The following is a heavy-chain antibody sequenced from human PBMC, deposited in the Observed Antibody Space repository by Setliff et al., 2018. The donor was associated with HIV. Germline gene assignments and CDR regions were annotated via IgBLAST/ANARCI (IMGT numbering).Heavy chain of an antibody. CDR2: ISLNGANP. D-gene: IGHD3-16*01. J-gene: IGHJ5*01. CDR1: GFNFGNYG. CDR3: ARGGANPSWFDS. V-gene: IGHV3-20*04. Sequence: GGSLRLSCEASGFNFGNYGMGWVRQAPGKGLEWVSGISLNGANPGYADSVKGRFTNSRDNAKNTLYLQMDSLRAEDTAVYYCARGGANPSWFDSWGQGTLVTVSS.